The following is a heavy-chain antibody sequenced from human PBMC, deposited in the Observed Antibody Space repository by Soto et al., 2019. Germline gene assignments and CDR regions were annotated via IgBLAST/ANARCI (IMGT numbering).Heavy chain of an antibody. Sequence: QVQLVQSGAEVKKPGASVKVSCKASGYTFTSYYMHWVRQAPGQGLEWMGIINPSGGSTSYAQKFQGRVTMTRDTSTSTVYMELSSLRSEDTAVYYCARGIMTTMTPGWFDPWGHGTLVTVSS. J-gene: IGHJ5*02. V-gene: IGHV1-46*03. CDR3: ARGIMTTMTPGWFDP. CDR2: INPSGGST. CDR1: GYTFTSYY. D-gene: IGHD4-17*01.